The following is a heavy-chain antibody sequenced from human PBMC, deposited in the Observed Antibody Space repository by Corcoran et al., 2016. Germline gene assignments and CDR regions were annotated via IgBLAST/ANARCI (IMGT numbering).Heavy chain of an antibody. D-gene: IGHD1-26*01. CDR1: GYTFTSYY. Sequence: QVQLVQSGAEVKKPGASVKVSCKASGYTFTSYYMHWVRQAPGQGLEWMGIINPSGGSTSYAQKFQGRVTMTRDTSTSTVYMELSSLRSEDKAVDDCARSGGQFLSYYLDYLGQGTLVTVSS. V-gene: IGHV1-46*01. CDR3: ARSGGQFLSYYLDY. CDR2: INPSGGST. J-gene: IGHJ4*02.